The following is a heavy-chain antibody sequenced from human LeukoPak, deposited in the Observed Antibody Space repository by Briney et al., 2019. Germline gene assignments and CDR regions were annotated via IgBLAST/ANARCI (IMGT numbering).Heavy chain of an antibody. J-gene: IGHJ4*02. CDR2: INGDGSST. CDR1: GFTFSSYW. D-gene: IGHD6-13*01. V-gene: IGHV3-74*01. Sequence: GGSLRLSCAASGFTFSSYWMHWVRQAPGKGLVWVSRINGDGSSTTYADSVKGRFTISRDNAKNTLYLQMNSLRAEDTAVYYCARDPRGYSSSWYYDDYWGQGTLVTVSS. CDR3: ARDPRGYSSSWYYDDY.